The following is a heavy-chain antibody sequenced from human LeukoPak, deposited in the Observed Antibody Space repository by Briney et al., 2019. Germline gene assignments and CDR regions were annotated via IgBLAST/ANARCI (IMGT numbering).Heavy chain of an antibody. J-gene: IGHJ4*01. CDR2: ISSSSSYI. CDR1: GFTFSSYT. CDR3: ARGDITIFGVALKGPFDY. V-gene: IGHV3-21*01. Sequence: GGSLRLSCAASGFTFSSYTMHWVRQAPGKGLEWVSSISSSSSYIYYADSVKGRFTISRDNAKNSLSVQMNSLRAEDTAVYYCARGDITIFGVALKGPFDYWGQGTLVTVSS. D-gene: IGHD3-3*01.